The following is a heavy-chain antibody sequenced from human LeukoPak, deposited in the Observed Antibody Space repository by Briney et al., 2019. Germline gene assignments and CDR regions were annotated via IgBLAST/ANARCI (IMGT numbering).Heavy chain of an antibody. D-gene: IGHD6-19*01. Sequence: SETQSLTCTVSGGSISNYYWSWIRQPPGKGLEWIGYIYYSGTTNCNPSLKSRVTMSLDTSKNQFSLRLSSVAAADTAVYYCARDLGYSSGWYDYWGQGTLVTVSS. CDR2: IYYSGTT. J-gene: IGHJ4*02. CDR3: ARDLGYSSGWYDY. CDR1: GGSISNYY. V-gene: IGHV4-59*01.